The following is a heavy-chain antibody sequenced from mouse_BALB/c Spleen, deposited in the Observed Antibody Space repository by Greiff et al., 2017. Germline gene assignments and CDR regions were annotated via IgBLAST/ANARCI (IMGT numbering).Heavy chain of an antibody. CDR3: ARDMRGNYWYFDV. CDR2: IRNKANGYTT. J-gene: IGHJ1*01. CDR1: GFTFTDYY. Sequence: EVMLVESGGGLVQPGGSLRLSCATSGFTFTDYYMSWVRQPPGKALEWLGFIRNKANGYTTEYSASVKGRFTISRDNSQSILYLQMNTLRAEDSATYYCARDMRGNYWYFDVWGAGTTVTVSS. D-gene: IGHD2-1*01. V-gene: IGHV7-3*02.